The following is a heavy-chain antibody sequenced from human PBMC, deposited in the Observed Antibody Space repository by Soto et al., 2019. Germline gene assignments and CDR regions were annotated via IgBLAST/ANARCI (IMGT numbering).Heavy chain of an antibody. J-gene: IGHJ6*02. CDR2: IYYSGST. D-gene: IGHD6-6*01. CDR1: GGSISSSSYY. Sequence: QLQLQESGPGLVKPSETLSLTCTFSGGSISSSSYYWGWIRQPPGKGLEWIGSIYYSGSTYYNPSLKSPVTISVDTSKSQFSLKLSSVTAADTAVYYCARQIIAARLGYYYGMDVWGQRTTVTVSS. V-gene: IGHV4-39*01. CDR3: ARQIIAARLGYYYGMDV.